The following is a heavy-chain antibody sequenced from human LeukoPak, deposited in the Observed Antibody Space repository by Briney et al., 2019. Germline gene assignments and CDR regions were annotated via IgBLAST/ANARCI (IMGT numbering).Heavy chain of an antibody. Sequence: GGSLRLPCTASGFTFGDYAMSWFRQAPGKGLEWVGFIRSKAYGGTTEYAASVKGRFTISRDDSKSIAYLQMNSLKTEDTAVYYCTRNLRKRIVVVPAAAYYYYYGMDVWGQGTTVTVSS. D-gene: IGHD2-2*01. CDR3: TRNLRKRIVVVPAAAYYYYYGMDV. V-gene: IGHV3-49*03. CDR2: IRSKAYGGTT. J-gene: IGHJ6*02. CDR1: GFTFGDYA.